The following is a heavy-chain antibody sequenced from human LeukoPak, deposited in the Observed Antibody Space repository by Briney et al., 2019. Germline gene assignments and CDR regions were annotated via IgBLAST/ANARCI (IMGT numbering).Heavy chain of an antibody. CDR2: IYTSGSI. Sequence: SETLSLTCTVSGGSISSYYWSWIRQPAGKGLEWIGRIYTSGSIIYNPSLKSRVAMSVDTSKDQFSLKLTSVTAADTAVYYCASARADHYYGSGSFYNPIDNWGQGTLVTVSS. J-gene: IGHJ4*02. D-gene: IGHD3-10*01. CDR1: GGSISSYY. CDR3: ASARADHYYGSGSFYNPIDN. V-gene: IGHV4-4*07.